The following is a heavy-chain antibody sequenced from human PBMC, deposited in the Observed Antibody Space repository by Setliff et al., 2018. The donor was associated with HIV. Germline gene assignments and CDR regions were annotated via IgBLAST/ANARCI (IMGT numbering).Heavy chain of an antibody. CDR3: ARAYEIADHYDY. CDR2: IKEDGSDK. CDR1: EFTFSKYR. J-gene: IGHJ4*02. Sequence: GGSLRLSCVASEFTFSKYRMSWVRQAPGKGLEWVAYIKEDGSDKYYEDSVKGRFTISRDNAKNSLYLQMNSLRADDTAVYYCARAYEIADHYDYWGQGTLVTV. D-gene: IGHD6-13*01. V-gene: IGHV3-7*03.